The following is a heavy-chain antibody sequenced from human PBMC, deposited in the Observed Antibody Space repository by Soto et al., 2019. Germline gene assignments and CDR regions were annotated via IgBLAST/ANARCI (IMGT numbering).Heavy chain of an antibody. CDR2: ISYSGST. J-gene: IGHJ3*01. CDR1: GGSISGYY. Sequence: PSETRSLTCTVSGGSISGYYWSWIRQSPEKGLEYIGYISYSGSTNYNPSLKSRVTTSLDTSKNQFSLKLSSVTAADTAIYYCASLNFDILTGYYAFDLWGQGTMVT. V-gene: IGHV4-59*08. CDR3: ASLNFDILTGYYAFDL. D-gene: IGHD3-9*01.